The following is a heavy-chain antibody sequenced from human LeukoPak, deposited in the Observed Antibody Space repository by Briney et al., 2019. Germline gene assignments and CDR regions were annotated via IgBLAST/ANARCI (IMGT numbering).Heavy chain of an antibody. V-gene: IGHV1-69*05. Sequence: GASVKVSCKASGGTFSSYAISWVRQAPGQGLEWMGGIIPIFGTANYAQKLQGRVTMTTDTSTSTAYMELRSLRSDDTAVYYCARAEQQLVYYYYMDVWGKGTTVTVSS. CDR1: GGTFSSYA. CDR2: IIPIFGTA. D-gene: IGHD6-13*01. J-gene: IGHJ6*03. CDR3: ARAEQQLVYYYYMDV.